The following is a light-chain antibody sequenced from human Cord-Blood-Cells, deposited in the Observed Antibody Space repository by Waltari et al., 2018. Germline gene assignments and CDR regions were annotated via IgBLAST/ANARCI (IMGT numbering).Light chain of an antibody. V-gene: IGKV3-15*01. CDR1: QSVTSN. J-gene: IGKJ4*01. Sequence: TQSPATLSVSPGERATLSCRASQSVTSNLAWYQQKPGQAPRLLIYGASTRATGIPARFSGSGSETEFNLTISSLQSEDFAVYYCQQYNNWPRTFGGGTKVEIK. CDR2: GAS. CDR3: QQYNNWPRT.